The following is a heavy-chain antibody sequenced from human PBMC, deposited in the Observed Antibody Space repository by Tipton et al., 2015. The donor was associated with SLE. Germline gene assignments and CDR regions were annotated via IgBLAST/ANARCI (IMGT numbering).Heavy chain of an antibody. Sequence: TLSLTCTVSGGSIRSHFCSWIRQPPGKGLEWIGYIYNSGSTNYKPSLKSRLTISVDTSKNQVNLKLSSVTAADTALYFCARGREDYNFWTGYFKDWGQGTLVTVSS. J-gene: IGHJ4*02. D-gene: IGHD3/OR15-3a*01. CDR1: GGSIRSHF. V-gene: IGHV4-59*11. CDR2: IYNSGST. CDR3: ARGREDYNFWTGYFKD.